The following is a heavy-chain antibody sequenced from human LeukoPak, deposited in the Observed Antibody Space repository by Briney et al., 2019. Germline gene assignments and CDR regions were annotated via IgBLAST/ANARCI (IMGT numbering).Heavy chain of an antibody. J-gene: IGHJ4*02. CDR3: ARAGLGAVADV. CDR2: IWYDGSNK. CDR1: GFTFSSYG. D-gene: IGHD6-13*01. Sequence: GGPLRLSCAASGFTFSSYGMHWVRRAPGKGLEWVTLIWYDGSNKYYADSVKGRFTISRDNSQNTLYLQMDSLRAEDTALYYCARAGLGAVADVWGQGTLVTVSS. V-gene: IGHV3-33*01.